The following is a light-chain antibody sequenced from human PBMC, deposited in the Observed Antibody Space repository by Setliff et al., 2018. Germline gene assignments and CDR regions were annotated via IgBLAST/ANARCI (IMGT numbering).Light chain of an antibody. CDR3: QQYNTWPLT. Sequence: EMVLTQSPATLSVSPGEGATLSCRASQTVNINLAWYQQKPGQAPRLLIYAGSTRASGIPARFSGSGSGTEFTLTISGLQSEDFAVYYCQQYNTWPLTFGGGTKVDNK. V-gene: IGKV3-15*01. J-gene: IGKJ4*01. CDR1: QTVNIN. CDR2: AGS.